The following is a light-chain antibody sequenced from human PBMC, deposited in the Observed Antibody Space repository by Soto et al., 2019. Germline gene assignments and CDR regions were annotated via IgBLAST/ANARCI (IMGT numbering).Light chain of an antibody. Sequence: DIQMTQSPSTLSASVGDRVTITCRASQSISSWLAWYQQKPGRAPKVLIYDASTLESGVPSRFSGSGSGTEFTLTISSQQPDDFATYYCQQYNGFFGQGTRLEIK. J-gene: IGKJ5*01. CDR2: DAS. V-gene: IGKV1-5*01. CDR1: QSISSW. CDR3: QQYNGF.